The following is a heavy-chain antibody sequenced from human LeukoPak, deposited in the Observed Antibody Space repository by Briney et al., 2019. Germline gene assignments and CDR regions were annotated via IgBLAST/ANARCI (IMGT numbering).Heavy chain of an antibody. CDR2: IYYSGST. CDR1: GGSISGYY. V-gene: IGHV4-59*01. J-gene: IGHJ4*02. Sequence: PSETLSLTCTVSGGSISGYYWSWIRQPPGKGLEWIGYIYYSGSTNYNPSLKSRVTISVDTSKNQFSLKLSSVTAADTAVYYCARTTYYYDSSGYATGQFDYWGQGTLVTVSS. CDR3: ARTTYYYDSSGYATGQFDY. D-gene: IGHD3-22*01.